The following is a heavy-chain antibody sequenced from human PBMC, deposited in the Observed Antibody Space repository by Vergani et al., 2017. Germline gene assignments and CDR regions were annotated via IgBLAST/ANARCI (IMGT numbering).Heavy chain of an antibody. V-gene: IGHV4-38-2*02. D-gene: IGHD5-12*01. CDR1: GYSISSGYY. CDR3: ARDQSGYNY. J-gene: IGHJ4*02. CDR2: IYHSGST. Sequence: QVQLQESGPGLVKPSETLSLTCAVSGYSISSGYYWGWIRQPPGKGLEWIGSIYHSGSTYYNPSLKSRVTISVDTSKNQFSLKLSSVTAADTAVYYCARDQSGYNYWGQGTLVTVSS.